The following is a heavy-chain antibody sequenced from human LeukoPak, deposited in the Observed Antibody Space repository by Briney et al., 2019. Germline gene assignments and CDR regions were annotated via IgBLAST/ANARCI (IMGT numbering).Heavy chain of an antibody. D-gene: IGHD6-13*01. J-gene: IGHJ4*02. V-gene: IGHV3-30-3*01. Sequence: GGPLRLSCAASGFTFSSYAMHWVRQAPGKGLEWVAVISYDGSNKYYADSVKGRFTISRDNSKNTLYLQMNSLRAEDTAVYYCASVSSSWYGGDYFDYWGQGTLVTVSS. CDR2: ISYDGSNK. CDR1: GFTFSSYA. CDR3: ASVSSSWYGGDYFDY.